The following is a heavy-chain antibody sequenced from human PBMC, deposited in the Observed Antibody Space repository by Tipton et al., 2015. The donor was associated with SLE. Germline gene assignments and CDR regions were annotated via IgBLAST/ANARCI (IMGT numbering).Heavy chain of an antibody. D-gene: IGHD3-9*01. Sequence: VQLVQSGGGLIQPGGSLRLSCAASGFIVSNNYMNWVRQAPGKGLEWVSIIVGGGGSTYYADSVNGRFTISRDNSKNTLYLQMSTLRAEDTALYYCAKGGYYDIFTDYWGQGTLVTVSS. J-gene: IGHJ4*02. V-gene: IGHV3-23*04. CDR1: GFIVSNNY. CDR3: AKGGYYDIFTDY. CDR2: IVGGGGST.